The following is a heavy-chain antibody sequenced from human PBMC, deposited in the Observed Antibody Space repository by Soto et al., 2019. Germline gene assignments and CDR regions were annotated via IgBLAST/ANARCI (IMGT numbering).Heavy chain of an antibody. V-gene: IGHV5-51*01. D-gene: IGHD6-13*01. CDR3: ARHQYSSSFNSAYYYGIDV. CDR2: IYPGDSDT. J-gene: IGHJ6*02. Sequence: GESLKISCKGSGYSFTSYWVGWVRQMPGKGLEWMGIIYPGDSDTRYSPSFHGQVTISADKSISTAYLQWSSLKASGTAMYYCARHQYSSSFNSAYYYGIDVWGQGTTVTVS. CDR1: GYSFTSYW.